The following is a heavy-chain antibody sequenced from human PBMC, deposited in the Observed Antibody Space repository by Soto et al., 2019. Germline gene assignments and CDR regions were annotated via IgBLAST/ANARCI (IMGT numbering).Heavy chain of an antibody. J-gene: IGHJ6*02. CDR2: INPNSGGT. CDR1: GYTFTGYY. V-gene: IGHV1-2*04. CDR3: ARAXLQCSSSSCSGMFGMDV. Sequence: ASVKVSCKGSGYTFTGYYMHWVRQTPGQGLEWMGWINPNSGGTNYAQKFQGWVTMTRDTSISTAYMELSRLRSDDTALYYCARAXLQCSSSSCSGMFGMDVWGQGTTVTVSS. D-gene: IGHD2-2*01.